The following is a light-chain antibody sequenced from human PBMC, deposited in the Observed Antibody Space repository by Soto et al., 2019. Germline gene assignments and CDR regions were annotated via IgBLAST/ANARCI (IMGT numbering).Light chain of an antibody. V-gene: IGLV2-14*01. CDR2: EVS. CDR3: ISYTAISTYV. Sequence: QSALTQPASVSGSPGQSITISCTGTSSDVGYYDYVSWYQHHPGKAPKLMIYEVSNRPSGVSNRFSGSKSGNTASLTISGLQAEDEADYYCISYTAISTYVFGTGTNLTVL. J-gene: IGLJ1*01. CDR1: SSDVGYYDY.